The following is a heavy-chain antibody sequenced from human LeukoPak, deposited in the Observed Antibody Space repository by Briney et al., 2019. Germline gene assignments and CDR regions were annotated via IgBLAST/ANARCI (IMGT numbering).Heavy chain of an antibody. V-gene: IGHV3-9*03. J-gene: IGHJ6*03. D-gene: IGHD3-3*02. CDR2: ISWNSGSI. CDR1: GFTLSNYN. Sequence: PGGSLRLSCAASGFTLSNYNMNWVRQAPGKGLEWVSGISWNSGSIGYADSVKGRFTISRDNAKNSLYLQMNSLRAEDMALYYCAKDIYPYYYYYYMDVWGKGTTVTVSS. CDR3: AKDIYPYYYYYYMDV.